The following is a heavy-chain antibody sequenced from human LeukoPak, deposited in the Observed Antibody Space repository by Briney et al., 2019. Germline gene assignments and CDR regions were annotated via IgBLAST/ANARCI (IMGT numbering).Heavy chain of an antibody. V-gene: IGHV4-61*05. CDR2: IYYSGST. D-gene: IGHD5-12*01. CDR1: GGSISSSSYY. CDR3: ATLVATIGGFDY. Sequence: SETLSLTCTVSGGSISSSSYYWGWIRQPPGKGLEWIGYIYYSGSTNYNPSLKSRVTISVDTSKNQFSLKLSSVTAADTAVYYCATLVATIGGFDYWGQGTLVTVSS. J-gene: IGHJ4*02.